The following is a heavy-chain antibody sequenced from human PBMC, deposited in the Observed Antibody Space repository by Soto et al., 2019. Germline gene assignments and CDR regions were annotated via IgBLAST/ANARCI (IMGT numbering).Heavy chain of an antibody. D-gene: IGHD2-2*01. CDR1: GFTFSSYA. CDR3: ARDRAMAFDI. Sequence: GGSLRLSCAASGFTFSSYAMHWVRQAPGKGLEWVAVISYDGSNKYYADSVKGRFTISRDNSKNTLYLQMNSLRAEDTAVYYCARDRAMAFDIWGQGTMVTVSS. J-gene: IGHJ3*02. CDR2: ISYDGSNK. V-gene: IGHV3-30-3*01.